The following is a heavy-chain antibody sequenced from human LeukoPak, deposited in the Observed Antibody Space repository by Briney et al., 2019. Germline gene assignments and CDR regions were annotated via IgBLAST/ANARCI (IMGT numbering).Heavy chain of an antibody. Sequence: GASVKASCKASGYTFTSYGISWVRQAPGQGLEWMGWISAYNGNTNYAQKLQGRVTMTTDTSTSTAYMELRSLRSDDTAVYYCARDSSSWYSHHDAFDIWGQGTMVTVSS. CDR1: GYTFTSYG. J-gene: IGHJ3*02. CDR3: ARDSSSWYSHHDAFDI. D-gene: IGHD6-13*01. V-gene: IGHV1-18*01. CDR2: ISAYNGNT.